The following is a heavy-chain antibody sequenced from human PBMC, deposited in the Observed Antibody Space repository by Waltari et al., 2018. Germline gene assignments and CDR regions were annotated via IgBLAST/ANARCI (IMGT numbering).Heavy chain of an antibody. J-gene: IGHJ6*02. Sequence: QVQLQESGPGLVKPSETLSLTCAVSGYSISSGYYWGWIRQPPGQGLEWLGSIYHSGSTYYNPSLKSRVTISVDTSKNQFSLKLSSVTAADTAVYYCAGETYSSSWYSAGWVLGYYGMDVWGQGTTVTVSS. CDR2: IYHSGST. CDR1: GYSISSGYY. CDR3: AGETYSSSWYSAGWVLGYYGMDV. V-gene: IGHV4-38-2*01. D-gene: IGHD6-13*01.